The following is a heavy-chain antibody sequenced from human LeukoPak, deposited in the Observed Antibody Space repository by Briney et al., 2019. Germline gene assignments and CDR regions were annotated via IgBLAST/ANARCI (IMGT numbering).Heavy chain of an antibody. V-gene: IGHV3-23*01. D-gene: IGHD5-12*01. Sequence: PGGSLRLSCVVSGLTLSNYGMSWVRQAPGKGLEWVSGISERGGSTNYADSVKGRFIISRDTSKNTVYLQMNSLRAEDTAVYYCARADIVATIDYWGQGTLVTVSS. CDR3: ARADIVATIDY. CDR2: ISERGGST. CDR1: GLTLSNYG. J-gene: IGHJ4*02.